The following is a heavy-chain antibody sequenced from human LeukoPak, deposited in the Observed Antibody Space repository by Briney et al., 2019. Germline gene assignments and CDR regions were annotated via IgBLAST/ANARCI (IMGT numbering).Heavy chain of an antibody. D-gene: IGHD6-19*01. V-gene: IGHV3-30*03. CDR1: GFTFSSYG. CDR2: ISYDGSNK. J-gene: IGHJ4*02. CDR3: ASEGVAVAGTRGAFDY. Sequence: GRSLRPSCAASGFTFSSYGMHWVRQAPGKGLEWVAVISYDGSNKYYADSVKGRFTISRDNSKNTLYLQMNSLRAEDTAVYYCASEGVAVAGTRGAFDYWGQGTLVTVSS.